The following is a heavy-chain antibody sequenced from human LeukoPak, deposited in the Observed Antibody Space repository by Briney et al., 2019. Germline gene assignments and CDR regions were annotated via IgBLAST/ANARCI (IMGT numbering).Heavy chain of an antibody. CDR2: IYHTGSP. Sequence: SGTLSLTCTVSGVSISSGIWWSWVRQPPGTGLEWIGEIYHTGSPNYNPSLKSRVTISVVKYQNQFSLKLSSVTAADTAVYYCARDPFDYGDYDLDSFAFDIWGQGTMVTVSS. J-gene: IGHJ3*02. V-gene: IGHV4-4*02. CDR1: GVSISSGIW. D-gene: IGHD4-17*01. CDR3: ARDPFDYGDYDLDSFAFDI.